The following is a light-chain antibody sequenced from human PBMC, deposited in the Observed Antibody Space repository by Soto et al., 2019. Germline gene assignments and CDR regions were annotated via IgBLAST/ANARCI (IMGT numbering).Light chain of an antibody. CDR3: QQYKTWSLIT. V-gene: IGKV3-15*01. CDR2: GAS. J-gene: IGKJ5*01. CDR1: QSIGSN. Sequence: EIVMTRSPATLSVSPGDTATLSCRASQSIGSNVGWYQQKPGQAPRLLIFGASTRATGISARFSSSGSGTEFSRTISSLQSEDLAVYYCQQYKTWSLITFGQGTRLEIK.